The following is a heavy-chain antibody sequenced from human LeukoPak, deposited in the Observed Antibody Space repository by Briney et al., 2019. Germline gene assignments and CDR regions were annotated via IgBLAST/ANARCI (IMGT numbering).Heavy chain of an antibody. CDR3: ARQGVGASPPFDY. CDR2: IYSSGSA. J-gene: IGHJ4*02. CDR1: GVSIINSGYY. Sequence: SETLTVTCTVSGVSIINSGYYWGWIRQPPGKGLEWIGSIYSSGSAYYNPSLKSRVTISVDTSKDQFSLRLNSVTAADTAVYSCARQGVGASPPFDYWGQGTLVTVSS. D-gene: IGHD1-26*01. V-gene: IGHV4-39*01.